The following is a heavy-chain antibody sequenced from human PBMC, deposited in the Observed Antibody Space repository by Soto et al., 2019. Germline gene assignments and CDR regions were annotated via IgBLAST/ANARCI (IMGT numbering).Heavy chain of an antibody. CDR1: GYTFTSYD. D-gene: IGHD4-17*01. CDR2: INPNSGNT. CDR3: ARTIYGDNVDY. Sequence: QVQLVQSGAEVKKPGASVKVSCKASGYTFTSYDINWVRQAAGQGLEWMGWINPNSGNTGYAQKFQGRVTMTRNTALSTAYMELSSLISEDTAVSYCARTIYGDNVDYWGQGTLVTVSS. V-gene: IGHV1-8*01. J-gene: IGHJ4*02.